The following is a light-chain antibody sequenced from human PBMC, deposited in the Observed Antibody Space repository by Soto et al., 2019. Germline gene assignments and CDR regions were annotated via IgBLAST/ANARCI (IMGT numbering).Light chain of an antibody. Sequence: QSALTQPPSASGSPGQSVIISCTGTSSDVGGYNFVSWFQQHPGKAPKLMIYEVTKRPSGVPDRFSGSKSGNTASLTVSGHQAEDEADYYCISYAAGNNYLVFGGGTKVTVL. CDR2: EVT. V-gene: IGLV2-8*01. CDR1: SSDVGGYNF. CDR3: ISYAAGNNYLV. J-gene: IGLJ2*01.